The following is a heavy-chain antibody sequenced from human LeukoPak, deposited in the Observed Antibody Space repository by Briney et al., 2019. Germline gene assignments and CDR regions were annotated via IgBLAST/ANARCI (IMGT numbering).Heavy chain of an antibody. CDR3: ARIPDNHYLEY. D-gene: IGHD2-21*01. CDR2: INPDGSRS. V-gene: IGHV3-74*03. J-gene: IGHJ4*02. Sequence: GGSLRLSCAASGFTFSTYWMHWVRQAPGKGLVWLSCINPDGSRSTYAGSVRGRFTISRDSAKNTLYLQMNSLRDEDTAMYYCARIPDNHYLEYWGQGTLVTDSS. CDR1: GFTFSTYW.